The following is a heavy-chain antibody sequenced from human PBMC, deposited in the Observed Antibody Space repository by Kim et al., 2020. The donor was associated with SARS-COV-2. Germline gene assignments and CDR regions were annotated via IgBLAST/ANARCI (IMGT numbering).Heavy chain of an antibody. J-gene: IGHJ6*02. Sequence: GGSLRLSCAASGFTFSSYAMSWVRQAPGKGLEWVSAIMGSGGSTNYADSGKGRFTISRDNSKNPLYLQMNSLRAEDTAVYYCAKDLGEVWFGEFKWTHYYYGMDVWGQGTTVTVSS. CDR1: GFTFSSYA. CDR2: IMGSGGST. V-gene: IGHV3-23*01. CDR3: AKDLGEVWFGEFKWTHYYYGMDV. D-gene: IGHD3-10*01.